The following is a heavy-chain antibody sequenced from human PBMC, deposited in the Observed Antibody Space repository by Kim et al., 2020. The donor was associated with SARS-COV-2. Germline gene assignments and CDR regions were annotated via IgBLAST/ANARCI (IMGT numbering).Heavy chain of an antibody. D-gene: IGHD1-26*01. Sequence: YAQGFTGRFVFAVDTSVSTAYLQISSLKAEDTAVYYCARDRYSGRYDRFDYWGQGTLVTVSS. J-gene: IGHJ4*02. CDR3: ARDRYSGRYDRFDY. V-gene: IGHV7-4-1*02.